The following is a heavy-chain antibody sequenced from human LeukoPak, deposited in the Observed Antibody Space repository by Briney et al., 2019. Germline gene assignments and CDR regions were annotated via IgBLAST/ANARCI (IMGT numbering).Heavy chain of an antibody. V-gene: IGHV4-4*02. J-gene: IGHJ4*02. CDR3: ARGRPLRFGELVYYFDY. Sequence: SGTLSLTCAVSGGSISSSNWWGWVRQPPGKGLEWIGEIYHSGSTNYNPSLKSRVTISVDTSKNQFSLKLSSVTAADTAVYYCARGRPLRFGELVYYFDYWGQGTLVTVSS. CDR1: GGSISSSNW. CDR2: IYHSGST. D-gene: IGHD3-10*01.